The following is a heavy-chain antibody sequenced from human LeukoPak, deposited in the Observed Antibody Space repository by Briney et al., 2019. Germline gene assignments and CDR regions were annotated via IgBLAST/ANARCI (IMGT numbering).Heavy chain of an antibody. CDR2: IYHSGST. D-gene: IGHD3-3*01. Sequence: SETLSLTCTVSGYSISSGYYWGWIRQPPGKGLEWIGSIYHSGSTYYNPSLKSRVTISVDTSKNQCSLKLSSVTAADTAVYYCAREAAIDTYYDFWSGYGTPYYFDYWGQGTLVTVSS. J-gene: IGHJ4*02. CDR1: GYSISSGYY. V-gene: IGHV4-38-2*02. CDR3: AREAAIDTYYDFWSGYGTPYYFDY.